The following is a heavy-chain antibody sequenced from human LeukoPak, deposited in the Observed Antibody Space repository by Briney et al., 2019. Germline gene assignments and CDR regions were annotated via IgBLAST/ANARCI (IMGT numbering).Heavy chain of an antibody. CDR3: ARAYCGGDCYSGNFDY. Sequence: GGSLRLSCAASGFTFSSYGMHWVRQAPGKGLEWVAFIRYDGSNKYYADSVKGRFTISRDNSKNTLYLQMNSLRAEDTAVYYCARAYCGGDCYSGNFDYWGQGTLVTVSS. J-gene: IGHJ4*02. D-gene: IGHD2-21*01. CDR1: GFTFSSYG. CDR2: IRYDGSNK. V-gene: IGHV3-30*02.